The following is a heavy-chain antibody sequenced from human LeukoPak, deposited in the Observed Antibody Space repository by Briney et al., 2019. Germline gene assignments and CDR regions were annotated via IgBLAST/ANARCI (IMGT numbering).Heavy chain of an antibody. J-gene: IGHJ4*02. V-gene: IGHV5-51*01. CDR1: GYSFTSYW. CDR2: IYPGDSDT. CDR3: ARLSFQNYGDYDLYFDY. D-gene: IGHD4-17*01. Sequence: GESLKISCKGSGYSFTSYWIGCVRQMPGKGLEWMGIIYPGDSDTRYSPSFQGQVTISADKSISTAYLQWSSLKASDTAMYYCARLSFQNYGDYDLYFDYWGQGTLVTVSS.